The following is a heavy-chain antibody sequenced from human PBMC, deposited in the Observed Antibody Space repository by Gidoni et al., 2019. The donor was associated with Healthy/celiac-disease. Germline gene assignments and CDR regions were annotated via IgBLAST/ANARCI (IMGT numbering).Heavy chain of an antibody. D-gene: IGHD3-22*01. J-gene: IGHJ4*02. CDR3: TTITTNFDY. CDR1: VFTFSNAW. Sequence: EVQLVESGGGLLKPGGSRRRSCAASVFTFSNAWISWVHQAPGEWLEWVGRSKSKTDGGTTDYAAPVKGRFTISRDDSKNTLYLQMNSLKTEDTAVYYCTTITTNFDYWGQGTLVTVSS. CDR2: SKSKTDGGTT. V-gene: IGHV3-15*01.